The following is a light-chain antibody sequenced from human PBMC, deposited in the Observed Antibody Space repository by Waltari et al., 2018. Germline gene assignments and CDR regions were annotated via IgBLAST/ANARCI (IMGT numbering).Light chain of an antibody. CDR3: QSYDSSLTGSWV. V-gene: IGLV1-40*01. CDR1: GSNIGAGYD. CDR2: GNT. J-gene: IGLJ3*02. Sequence: QSVLTPPPSVPGDPAHRVTIPCTGRGSNIGAGYDVHSYHQLPGTAPKLLIYGNTNRPSGVPDRFSGSKSGTSGSLAITGLQAEDEAYYYCQSYDSSLTGSWVFGGGTKLTVL.